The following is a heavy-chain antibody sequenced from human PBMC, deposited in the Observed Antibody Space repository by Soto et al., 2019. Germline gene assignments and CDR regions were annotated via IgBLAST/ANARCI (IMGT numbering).Heavy chain of an antibody. D-gene: IGHD2-21*02. V-gene: IGHV1-69*02. CDR3: VGGGDSSGFDY. CDR1: GGTFSSYT. CDR2: IIPILGIA. J-gene: IGHJ4*02. Sequence: QVQLVQSGAEVKKPGSSVKVSCKASGGTFSSYTIRWVRQAPGQGLEWMGRIIPILGIANYAQKFQGRDTITADKSTRTAYMELSSLRSEDTAVYSCVGGGDSSGFDYWGQGTLVTVSS.